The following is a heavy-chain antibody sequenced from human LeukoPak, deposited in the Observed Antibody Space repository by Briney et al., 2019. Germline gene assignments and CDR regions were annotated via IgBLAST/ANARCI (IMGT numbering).Heavy chain of an antibody. V-gene: IGHV3-74*01. CDR3: ARGTSAYSSDCYY. CDR2: IDTDGSST. D-gene: IGHD6-19*01. CDR1: GFTFSNYA. J-gene: IGHJ4*02. Sequence: VQPGGSLRLSCTASGFTFSNYAMSWVRQAPGKGLVWVSRIDTDGSSTSYADSVRGRFTISRDNAKNTLYLQMNSLRAEDTAVYYCARGTSAYSSDCYYWGQGTLVTVSS.